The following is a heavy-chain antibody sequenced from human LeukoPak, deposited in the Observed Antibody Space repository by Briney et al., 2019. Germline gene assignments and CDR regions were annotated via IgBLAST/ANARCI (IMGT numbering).Heavy chain of an antibody. D-gene: IGHD3-22*01. CDR2: INSDGSST. V-gene: IGHV3-74*01. CDR3: ARDRDPGYYDTNGYRRVNVFDF. CDR1: GFTFSSYW. Sequence: GGSLRLSCAVSGFTFSSYWMHWVRQAPGKGLVWVSRINSDGSSTTYADSVKGRFTISRDNAKNSLYLQMNSLRAEDTAVYYCARDRDPGYYDTNGYRRVNVFDFWGQGTMVTVSS. J-gene: IGHJ3*01.